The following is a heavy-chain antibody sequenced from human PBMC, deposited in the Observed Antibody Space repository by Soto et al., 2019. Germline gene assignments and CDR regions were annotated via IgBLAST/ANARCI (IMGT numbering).Heavy chain of an antibody. D-gene: IGHD2-15*01. Sequence: ASVKVSCKASGYTFTSYAMHWVRQAPGQRLEWMGWINAGNGNTKYSQKFQGRVTITRDTSASTAYMELSSLRSEDTAVYYCARDSIVVVVAAAEYFQHWGQGTLVTVSS. CDR1: GYTFTSYA. V-gene: IGHV1-3*01. CDR2: INAGNGNT. CDR3: ARDSIVVVVAAAEYFQH. J-gene: IGHJ1*01.